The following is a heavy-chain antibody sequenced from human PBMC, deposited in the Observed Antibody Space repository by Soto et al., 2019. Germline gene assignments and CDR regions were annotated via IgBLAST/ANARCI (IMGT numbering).Heavy chain of an antibody. CDR1: GYTFTSYD. J-gene: IGHJ4*02. D-gene: IGHD3-22*01. CDR3: ARGQGYYDSSGYYPFDY. V-gene: IGHV1-8*01. Sequence: QVQLVQSGAEVKKPGASVKVSCKASGYTFTSYDINWVRQATGQGLEWMGWMNPNSGNTGYAQKFQGRVTMTRNTYISTAYMELSSLRSEDTAVYYCARGQGYYDSSGYYPFDYWGQGTLVTVSS. CDR2: MNPNSGNT.